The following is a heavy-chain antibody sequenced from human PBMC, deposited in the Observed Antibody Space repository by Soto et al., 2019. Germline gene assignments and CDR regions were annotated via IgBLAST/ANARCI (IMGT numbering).Heavy chain of an antibody. J-gene: IGHJ4*02. V-gene: IGHV4-34*01. D-gene: IGHD3-3*01. Sequence: PPETLSLTCAVYGGSFSNYYWSWIRQPPGKGLEWIGEVNHSGNTNYNPSLKSRVTIFVDTSKNQFSLKLNSLTAADTAVYYCARESAGFFWSGYYPFDYWGPGTLVTVSS. CDR3: ARESAGFFWSGYYPFDY. CDR2: VNHSGNT. CDR1: GGSFSNYY.